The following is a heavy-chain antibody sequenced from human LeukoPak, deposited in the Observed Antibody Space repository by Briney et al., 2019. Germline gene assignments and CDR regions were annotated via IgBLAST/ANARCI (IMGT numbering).Heavy chain of an antibody. CDR1: GYTSTSYD. J-gene: IGHJ4*02. D-gene: IGHD1-26*01. Sequence: ASVKVSCKASGYTSTSYDIDWVRQATGQGLEWMGWMNPNSGNTGYAQKFQGRVTITRNTSISTAYMELSSLRSEDTAVYYCASAGSNIVGDTGYFDYWGQGTLVTVSS. CDR3: ASAGSNIVGDTGYFDY. V-gene: IGHV1-8*03. CDR2: MNPNSGNT.